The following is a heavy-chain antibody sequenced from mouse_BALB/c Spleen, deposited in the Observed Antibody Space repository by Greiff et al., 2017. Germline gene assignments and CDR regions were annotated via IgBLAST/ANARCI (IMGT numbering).Heavy chain of an antibody. CDR3: MGPMDY. D-gene: IGHD1-1*02. Sequence: LQQPGSELVRPGASVKLSCKASGYTFTSYWMHWVKQRHGQGLEWIGNIYPGSGSTNYDEKFKSKGTLTVDTSSSTAYMHLSSLTSEDSAVYYCMGPMDYWGQGTLVTVSA. J-gene: IGHJ3*01. CDR2: IYPGSGST. CDR1: GYTFTSYW. V-gene: IGHV1S22*01.